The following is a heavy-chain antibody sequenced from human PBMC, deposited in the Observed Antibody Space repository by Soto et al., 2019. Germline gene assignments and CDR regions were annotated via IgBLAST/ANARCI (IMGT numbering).Heavy chain of an antibody. V-gene: IGHV3-74*01. D-gene: IGHD2-2*01. J-gene: IGHJ6*02. CDR2: INSDGSST. CDR1: GFTFSSYW. Sequence: GGSLRLSCAASGFTFSSYWMHLVRQAPGKGLVWVSRINSDGSSTSYADSVKGRFTISRDNAKNTLYLQMNSLRAEDTAVYYCARDRGYCSSTSCYSVGMDVWGQGTTVTVSS. CDR3: ARDRGYCSSTSCYSVGMDV.